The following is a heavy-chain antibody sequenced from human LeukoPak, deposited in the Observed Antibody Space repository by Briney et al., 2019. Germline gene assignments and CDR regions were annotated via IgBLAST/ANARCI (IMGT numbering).Heavy chain of an antibody. CDR1: GFTFSSYE. CDR2: ISSSGRTI. V-gene: IGHV3-48*03. Sequence: GGSLRLSCAASGFTFSSYEMNWVRQAPGKGLEWVSYISSSGRTIYYADSVKGRFTISRDNSKDTLYLQMNSLRAEDTAVYYCASHSSSWYGFDYWGQGTLVTVSS. CDR3: ASHSSSWYGFDY. D-gene: IGHD6-13*01. J-gene: IGHJ4*02.